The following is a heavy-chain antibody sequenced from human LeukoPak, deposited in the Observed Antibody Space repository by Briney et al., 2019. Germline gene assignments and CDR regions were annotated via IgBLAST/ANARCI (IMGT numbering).Heavy chain of an antibody. D-gene: IGHD2-15*01. V-gene: IGHV3-48*03. CDR1: GFTFGYYE. J-gene: IGHJ4*02. CDR3: ARGGRCSGETCYATLYDY. Sequence: RTGGSLRLSCATSGFTFGYYEMNWVRQAPGKGLEWVSYIKSGGSSIYYADSVKGRFTISRDDAKNSLYLQMNGLRPEDTAIYYCARGGRCSGETCYATLYDYWGQGTVVTVSS. CDR2: IKSGGSSI.